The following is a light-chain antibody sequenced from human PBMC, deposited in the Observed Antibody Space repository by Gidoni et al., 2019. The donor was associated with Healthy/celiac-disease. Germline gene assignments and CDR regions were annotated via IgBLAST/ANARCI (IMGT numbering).Light chain of an antibody. J-gene: IGLJ2*01. V-gene: IGLV3-1*01. CDR1: KLGDKY. Sequence: SYELTQPPSVSVSPGQTASITCSGDKLGDKYACWYQQKPGQSPVLVIYQDSKRPSGIPVRFSGSNSGNTATLTISGTQAMDEADYYCQAWGVHVVFGGGTKLTVL. CDR2: QDS. CDR3: QAWGVHVV.